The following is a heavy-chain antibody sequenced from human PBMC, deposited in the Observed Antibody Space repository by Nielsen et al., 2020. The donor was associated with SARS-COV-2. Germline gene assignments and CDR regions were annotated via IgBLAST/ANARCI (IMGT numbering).Heavy chain of an antibody. Sequence: ASVKVSCKVSGYTLTELSMHWVRQAPGKGLEWMGGFDPEDGETIYAQKFQGRVTMTEDTSTDTAYMELSSLRSEDTAVYYCAIGAAAGTQNWFDPWGQGTLVTVSS. CDR2: FDPEDGET. J-gene: IGHJ5*02. CDR3: AIGAAAGTQNWFDP. CDR1: GYTLTELS. D-gene: IGHD6-13*01. V-gene: IGHV1-24*01.